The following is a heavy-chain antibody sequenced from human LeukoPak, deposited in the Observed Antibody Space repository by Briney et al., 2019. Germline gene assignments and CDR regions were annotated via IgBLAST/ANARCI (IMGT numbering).Heavy chain of an antibody. D-gene: IGHD3-10*01. V-gene: IGHV1-18*01. Sequence: ASVKVSCKASGYTFTTYGISWVRQAPGQGLEWMGWISAYSGNTNYAQNLQGRLTMTTDTSTSTAYMELRSLRSDDTAVYYCARGGWGSGSYYNNWFDLWGQGTLVTVSS. J-gene: IGHJ5*02. CDR1: GYTFTTYG. CDR3: ARGGWGSGSYYNNWFDL. CDR2: ISAYSGNT.